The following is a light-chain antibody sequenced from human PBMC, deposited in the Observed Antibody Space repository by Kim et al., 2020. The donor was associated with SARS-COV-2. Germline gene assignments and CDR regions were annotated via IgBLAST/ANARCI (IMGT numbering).Light chain of an antibody. J-gene: IGLJ2*01. CDR3: CSYAGSSTSVV. Sequence: SITITCPGTSSDVGSYNLVSWYQQHPGKAPTLMIYEVSTRPSGVSTRFSGSKSGNTDSLTISGLQAEDEADYYCCSYAGSSTSVVFGGGTQLTVL. V-gene: IGLV2-23*02. CDR2: EVS. CDR1: SSDVGSYNL.